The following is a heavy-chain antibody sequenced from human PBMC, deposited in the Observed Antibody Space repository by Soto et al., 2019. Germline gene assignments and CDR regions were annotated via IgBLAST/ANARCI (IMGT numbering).Heavy chain of an antibody. Sequence: EVQLVDSGGGLVQPGGSMRLSCAASEFTFTSYWMHWVRQSPGKGLVWVSRISGDGSSTTYADSVRGRFTISRDNAKNAVYLQMDSLRAEDTAVYYCARSLPGTYGAFDLWGQGTMVTVSS. D-gene: IGHD1-7*01. J-gene: IGHJ3*01. V-gene: IGHV3-74*01. CDR3: ARSLPGTYGAFDL. CDR1: EFTFTSYW. CDR2: ISGDGSST.